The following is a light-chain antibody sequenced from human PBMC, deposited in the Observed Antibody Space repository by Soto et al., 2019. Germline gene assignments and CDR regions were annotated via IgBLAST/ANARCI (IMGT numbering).Light chain of an antibody. J-gene: IGKJ2*01. Sequence: DIVMTQSPDSLAVSLGERASITCRSSQAVFRDSSGRHLLAWYQQKPGQPPQLLLYWSSTRESGVPDRFSGSGSGTDFTLTISSLQAEDVAVYYCQQFSPPLFTFGQGTKLEI. V-gene: IGKV4-1*01. CDR1: QAVFRDSSGRHL. CDR3: QQFSPPLFT. CDR2: WSS.